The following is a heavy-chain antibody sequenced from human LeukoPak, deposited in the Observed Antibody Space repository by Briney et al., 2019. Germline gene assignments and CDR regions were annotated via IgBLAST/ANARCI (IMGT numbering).Heavy chain of an antibody. D-gene: IGHD2-15*01. V-gene: IGHV3-33*01. CDR2: IWYDGSNK. Sequence: GGSLRLSCAASGFTFSSYGMHWVRQAPGKGLEWVAVIWYDGSNKYYADSVKGRFTISRDNSKNTLYLQMNSLRAEDTAVYYCASKYRSGGSCYWGLDYWGQGTLVTVSS. CDR1: GFTFSSYG. J-gene: IGHJ4*02. CDR3: ASKYRSGGSCYWGLDY.